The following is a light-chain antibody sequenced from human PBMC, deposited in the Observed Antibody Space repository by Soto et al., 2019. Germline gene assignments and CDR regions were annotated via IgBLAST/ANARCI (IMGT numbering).Light chain of an antibody. Sequence: QSSLTQPPSAYGSPGQSVTISCPGTSSDVGGYNYVSWYQQHPGKAPKLMIYEVSKRPSGVPDRFSGSKSGSTASLTVSGLQAEDEADYYCSSYAGSNNSLYVFGTGTKVTVL. CDR3: SSYAGSNNSLYV. CDR1: SSDVGGYNY. V-gene: IGLV2-8*01. CDR2: EVS. J-gene: IGLJ1*01.